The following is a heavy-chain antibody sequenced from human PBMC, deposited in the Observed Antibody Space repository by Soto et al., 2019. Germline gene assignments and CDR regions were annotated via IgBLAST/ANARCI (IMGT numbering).Heavy chain of an antibody. D-gene: IGHD3-22*01. CDR3: ARDHSSGWVNWFDP. J-gene: IGHJ5*02. V-gene: IGHV4-59*01. Sequence: PSETLSLTCTVSGGSISSYDWSWIRQAPGKKLEWIGYTYSSGATNYNPSLKSRVTMSRDTSKNQFSLKLSSVTTADTAVYYCARDHSSGWVNWFDPWGQGTQVTVSS. CDR2: TYSSGAT. CDR1: GGSISSYD.